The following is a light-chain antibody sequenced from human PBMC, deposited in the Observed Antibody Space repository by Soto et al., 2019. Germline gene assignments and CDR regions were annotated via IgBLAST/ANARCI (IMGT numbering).Light chain of an antibody. CDR1: SSNIGSNT. CDR2: SNN. CDR3: AAWDDCPIRYV. J-gene: IGLJ1*01. V-gene: IGLV1-44*01. Sequence: QSALTQPPSASGTPGQRVTISCSGSSSNIGSNTVNWYQQLPGTAPKLLIYSNNQRPSGVPDRFSGSKSGTSASLAISGLQSEDEADYYCAAWDDCPIRYVFATGSKVTVL.